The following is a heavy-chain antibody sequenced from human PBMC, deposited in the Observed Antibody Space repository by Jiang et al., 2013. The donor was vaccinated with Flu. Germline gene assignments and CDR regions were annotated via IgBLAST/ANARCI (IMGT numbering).Heavy chain of an antibody. CDR2: ISLDGSNK. V-gene: IGHV3-30*18. Sequence: AASGFTFITYGMHWARQAPGKGLEWVALISLDGSNKYYVDSVKGRFTISRDNSKNMMFLQMNSLRADDTAIYFCAKDRNYGGTGGMDVWGQGTTVTVSS. CDR3: AKDRNYGGTGGMDV. D-gene: IGHD4/OR15-4a*01. J-gene: IGHJ6*02. CDR1: GFTFITYG.